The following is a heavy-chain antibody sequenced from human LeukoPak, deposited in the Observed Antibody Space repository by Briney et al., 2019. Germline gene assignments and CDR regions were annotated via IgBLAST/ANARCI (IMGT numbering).Heavy chain of an antibody. CDR3: ARETIAVAGEDIDY. CDR2: INPNSGGT. CDR1: GYTFTGYY. D-gene: IGHD6-19*01. J-gene: IGHJ4*02. V-gene: IGHV1-2*02. Sequence: GASVKVSCKASGYTFTGYYMHWVRQAPGQGLEWMGWINPNSGGTNYAQKFQGRVTMTRDTSISTAYMELSRLRSDDTAVYYCARETIAVAGEDIDYWGQGTLVTVSS.